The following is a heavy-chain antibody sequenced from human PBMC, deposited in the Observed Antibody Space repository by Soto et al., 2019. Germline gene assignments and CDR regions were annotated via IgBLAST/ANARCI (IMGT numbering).Heavy chain of an antibody. J-gene: IGHJ6*02. CDR1: GGTFSSYA. D-gene: IGHD3-3*01. CDR3: ARKSVEVVFGVVIMDYYGMDV. V-gene: IGHV1-69*13. Sequence: PSVKVSCKASGGTFSSYAISWVRQAPGQGLEWMGGIIPIFGTANYAQKFQGRVTITADESTSTAYMELSSLRSEDTAVYYCARKSVEVVFGVVIMDYYGMDVWGQGTTVTVSS. CDR2: IIPIFGTA.